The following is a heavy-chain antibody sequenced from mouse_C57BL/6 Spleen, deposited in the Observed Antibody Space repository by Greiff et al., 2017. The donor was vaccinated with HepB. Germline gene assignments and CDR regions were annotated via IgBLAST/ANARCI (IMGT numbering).Heavy chain of an antibody. CDR1: GYSITSGYY. D-gene: IGHD4-1*01. V-gene: IGHV3-6*01. J-gene: IGHJ2*01. CDR3: ARDGNSYYFDY. CDR2: ISYDGSN. Sequence: EVQRVESGPGLVQPSQSLSLTCSVTGYSITSGYYWNWIRQFPGNKLEWMGYISYDGSNNYNPSLKNRISITRDTSKNQFFLKLNSVTTEDTATYYCARDGNSYYFDYWGQGTTLTVSS.